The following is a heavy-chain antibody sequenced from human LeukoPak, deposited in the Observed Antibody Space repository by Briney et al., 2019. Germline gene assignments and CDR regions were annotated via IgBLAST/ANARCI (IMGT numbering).Heavy chain of an antibody. CDR3: ARVEGGSGWFYFDY. J-gene: IGHJ4*02. D-gene: IGHD6-19*01. Sequence: WRRIRQPPWEGLERSRYIYCSGSTNYTPSLKSRLTSSEDTSKNQFSLKLSSVTAADTAVYYCARVEGGSGWFYFDYWGQGTLVTVSS. CDR2: IYCSGST. V-gene: IGHV4-59*01.